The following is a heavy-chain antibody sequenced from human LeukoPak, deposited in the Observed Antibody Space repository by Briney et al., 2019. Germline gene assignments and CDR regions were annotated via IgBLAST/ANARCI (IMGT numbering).Heavy chain of an antibody. Sequence: GGSLRLSCAASRFTFSKYDMYWVRQTTGKGLECVSAIGVGGDTKYTDSVKGRFTISRENGKESLYLHMNSLRAEDTAVYYCVRGGIRLAGLDAFDIWGQGTVVAVFS. CDR2: IGVGGDT. J-gene: IGHJ3*02. CDR3: VRGGIRLAGLDAFDI. V-gene: IGHV3-13*01. D-gene: IGHD6-19*01. CDR1: RFTFSKYD.